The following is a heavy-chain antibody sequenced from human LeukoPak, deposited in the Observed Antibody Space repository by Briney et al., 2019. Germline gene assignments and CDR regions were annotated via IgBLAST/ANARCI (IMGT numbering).Heavy chain of an antibody. CDR3: ARETRVASDY. CDR1: GFTFNTYW. D-gene: IGHD5-12*01. J-gene: IGHJ4*02. V-gene: IGHV3-7*01. CDR2: INQDGGEK. Sequence: GGSLRLSCAASGFTFNTYWTSWVRQAPGKGLEWVANINQDGGEKYYVDSVKGRFTISRDNAKNSLYLQMNSLRAEDTAVYYCARETRVASDYWGQGTLVTVSS.